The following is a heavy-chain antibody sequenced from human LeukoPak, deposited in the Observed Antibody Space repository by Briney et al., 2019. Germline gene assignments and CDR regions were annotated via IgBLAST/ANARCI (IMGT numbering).Heavy chain of an antibody. CDR3: VRIPNSANFPNWFDP. CDR2: ISSSSNYI. D-gene: IGHD4/OR15-4a*01. Sequence: PGGSLRLSCAASGFTFSSSTMNWVRQAPGKGLEWVSSISSSSNYIYYADSVKGRFTISRDNAKNSLYLQMNSLRAEDTAVYYCVRIPNSANFPNWFDPWGREPWSPSPQ. CDR1: GFTFSSST. J-gene: IGHJ5*02. V-gene: IGHV3-21*06.